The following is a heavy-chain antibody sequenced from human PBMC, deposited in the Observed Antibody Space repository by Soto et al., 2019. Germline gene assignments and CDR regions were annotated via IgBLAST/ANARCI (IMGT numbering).Heavy chain of an antibody. CDR1: GYTFTGYY. V-gene: IGHV1-2*04. D-gene: IGHD6-19*01. J-gene: IGHJ4*02. CDR3: ARSGSQQWLVLAPSPLYFDY. CDR2: INPNSGGT. Sequence: ASVKVSCKASGYTFTGYYMHWVRQAPGQGLEWMGWINPNSGGTNYAQKFQGWVTMTRDTSISTAYMELSRLRSDDTAVYYCARSGSQQWLVLAPSPLYFDYWGQGTLVTVSS.